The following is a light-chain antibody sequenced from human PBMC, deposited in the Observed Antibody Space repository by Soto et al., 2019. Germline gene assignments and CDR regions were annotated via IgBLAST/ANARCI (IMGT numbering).Light chain of an antibody. CDR3: QQRKIWPLT. Sequence: EIVMTQSPATLSVSPGETATLSCRASQSVTKDLVWYQHKPGQAPRLLIYAASTRAPGIPARFSGSGSGTEFTLTISRLQSGDFAVYYCQQRKIWPLTFGGGTKVE. J-gene: IGKJ4*01. V-gene: IGKV3D-15*01. CDR2: AAS. CDR1: QSVTKD.